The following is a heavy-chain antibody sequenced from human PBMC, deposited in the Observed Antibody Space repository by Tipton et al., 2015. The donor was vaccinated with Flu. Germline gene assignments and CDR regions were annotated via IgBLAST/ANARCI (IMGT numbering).Heavy chain of an antibody. D-gene: IGHD1-14*01. Sequence: QLVQSGPEVKKPGASVKVSCKASGYTFTSYNMHWVRQAPGQGLEWMGMIYPAGGGITYAQKFQGRVIMTRDRSTATVHMELSGLKSDDTAMYYCARDKGGGTYTFDVWGQGTKVTVSS. J-gene: IGHJ3*01. CDR1: GYTFTSYN. V-gene: IGHV1-46*01. CDR3: ARDKGGGTYTFDV. CDR2: IYPAGGGI.